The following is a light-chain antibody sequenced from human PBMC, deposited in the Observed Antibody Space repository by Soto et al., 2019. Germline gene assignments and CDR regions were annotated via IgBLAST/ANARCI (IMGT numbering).Light chain of an antibody. J-gene: IGKJ5*01. CDR2: GAS. Sequence: EIVLTQSPGXXXLSPXXXXXXXXXAXXXXXXSXXAWYQQKPGQAPRLLIYGASSRATGIPDRFSGSGSGTDFTLTISRLEPEDFAVYYCQQYGSSPPITFGQGTRLEIK. CDR3: QQYGSSPPIT. CDR1: XXXXXSX. V-gene: IGKV3-20*01.